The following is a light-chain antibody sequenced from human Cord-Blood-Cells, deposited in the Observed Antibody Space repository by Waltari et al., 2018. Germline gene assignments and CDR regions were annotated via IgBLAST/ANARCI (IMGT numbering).Light chain of an antibody. CDR2: EGS. V-gene: IGLV2-23*01. Sequence: QSALTQPASVSGSPGQSITISCTGTSSDVGSYNLVSWYQQHPGKAPKLMIYEGSKRPSGVSNRFSGSKSGNTASLPISELQADDEADDYCCSYAGSSTYVFGTGTKVTVL. CDR3: CSYAGSSTYV. J-gene: IGLJ1*01. CDR1: SSDVGSYNL.